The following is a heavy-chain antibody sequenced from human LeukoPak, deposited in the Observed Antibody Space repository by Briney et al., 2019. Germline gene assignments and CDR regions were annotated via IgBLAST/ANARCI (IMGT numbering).Heavy chain of an antibody. CDR3: AKDRVARIAAYDY. J-gene: IGHJ4*02. Sequence: PGGSLRLSCAASGFTFSSYAMSWVRQAPGEGLEWVSAISGSGGSTYYADSVKGRFTISRDNSKNTLYLQMNSLRAEDTAVYYCAKDRVARIAAYDYWGQGTLVTVSS. V-gene: IGHV3-23*01. D-gene: IGHD6-13*01. CDR1: GFTFSSYA. CDR2: ISGSGGST.